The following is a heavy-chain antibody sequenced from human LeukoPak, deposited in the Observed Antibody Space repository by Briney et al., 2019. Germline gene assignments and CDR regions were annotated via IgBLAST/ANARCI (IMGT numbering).Heavy chain of an antibody. V-gene: IGHV3-23*01. CDR2: ISGSGGNS. CDR3: AKEREGGNSDGDEAFYFDY. CDR1: GFTFSSYG. Sequence: GGSLRLSCAASGFTFSSYGMTWVRQAPGKGLEWVSGISGSGGNSYYADSVKGRFTITRDNSKNTLYLQMHSLRPEETTIYYCAKEREGGNSDGDEAFYFDYWGQGTLVTVSS. J-gene: IGHJ4*02. D-gene: IGHD4-23*01.